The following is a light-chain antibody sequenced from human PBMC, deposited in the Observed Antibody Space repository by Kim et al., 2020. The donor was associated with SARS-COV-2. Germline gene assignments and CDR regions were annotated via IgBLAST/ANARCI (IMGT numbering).Light chain of an antibody. CDR3: ASWDNVMFTI. V-gene: IGLV1-51*01. Sequence: QSVLTQPPSVSAAPGQRVTISCSGSTSNIATNYVSWYQQLPGTAPKLLIYDNTQRPSGIPERFSGSKSGTTATLAITGLQTADEADYYCASWDNVMFTIFGTGTKVTVL. J-gene: IGLJ1*01. CDR1: TSNIATNY. CDR2: DNT.